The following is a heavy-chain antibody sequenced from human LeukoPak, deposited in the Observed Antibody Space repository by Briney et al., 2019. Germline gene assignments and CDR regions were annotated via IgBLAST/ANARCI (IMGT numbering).Heavy chain of an antibody. CDR3: ARANQYSSSFYPLLNFDY. V-gene: IGHV1-2*06. Sequence: ASVKVSCKASGYTFTGYYMHWVRQAPGQGLEWMGRINPNSGGTNYAQKSQGRVTMTRDTSISTAYMEPSRLRSDDTAVYYCARANQYSSSFYPLLNFDYWGQGTLVTVSS. CDR1: GYTFTGYY. CDR2: INPNSGGT. D-gene: IGHD6-6*01. J-gene: IGHJ4*02.